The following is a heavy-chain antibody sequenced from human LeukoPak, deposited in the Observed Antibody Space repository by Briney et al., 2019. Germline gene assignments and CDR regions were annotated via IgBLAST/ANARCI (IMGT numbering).Heavy chain of an antibody. V-gene: IGHV1-18*01. CDR1: GYTFTSYG. CDR3: ARDGYCSSISCYTNYYYYGMDV. CDR2: ISAYNGNT. J-gene: IGHJ6*02. D-gene: IGHD2-2*02. Sequence: ASVKVSCKASGYTFTSYGISWVRQAPGQGLEWMGWISAYNGNTNYAQKLQGRVTMTTDTSTSTAYMELRSLRSDDTAVYYCARDGYCSSISCYTNYYYYGMDVWGQGTTVTVSS.